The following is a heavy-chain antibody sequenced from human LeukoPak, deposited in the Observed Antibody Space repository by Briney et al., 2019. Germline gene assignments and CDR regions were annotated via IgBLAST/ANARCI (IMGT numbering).Heavy chain of an antibody. J-gene: IGHJ3*02. CDR3: ARDTSVDTAMANHDAFDI. D-gene: IGHD5-18*01. Sequence: GGSLRLSCAASGFTFSSYSMHWVRQAPGKGLEWVSSISSSSSYIYYADSVKGRLTISRDNAKNSLYLQMNSLRAEDTAVYYCARDTSVDTAMANHDAFDIWGQGTMVTVSS. CDR2: ISSSSSYI. CDR1: GFTFSSYS. V-gene: IGHV3-21*01.